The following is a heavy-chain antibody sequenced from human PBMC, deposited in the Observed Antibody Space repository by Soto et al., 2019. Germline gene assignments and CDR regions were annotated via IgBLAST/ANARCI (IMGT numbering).Heavy chain of an antibody. CDR3: ARGRRCSGGSCYPLTSYYFDY. CDR2: MNPNSGNT. J-gene: IGHJ4*02. Sequence: ASGRVSCKASVYTFTSYDINWVRQAPGQGLEWMGWMNPNSGNTGYAQKFQGRVTMTRNTSISTAYMELSSLRSEDTAVYYCARGRRCSGGSCYPLTSYYFDYWGQGTLVTVSS. CDR1: VYTFTSYD. D-gene: IGHD2-15*01. V-gene: IGHV1-8*01.